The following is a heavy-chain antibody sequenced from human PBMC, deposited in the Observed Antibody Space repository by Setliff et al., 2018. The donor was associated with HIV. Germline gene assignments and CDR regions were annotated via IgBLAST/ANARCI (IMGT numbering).Heavy chain of an antibody. CDR3: ARGGYGSGIYYPYY. J-gene: IGHJ4*02. Sequence: ASVKVSCKASGYTFTSYYIYWVRQAPGQGLEWMGLINPSGGSTSYVQKLQDRVTMTRDTSTSTVYMELSSLRSEDTAVYYCARGGYGSGIYYPYYWGQGTLVTVSS. D-gene: IGHD3-10*01. CDR1: GYTFTSYY. V-gene: IGHV1-46*01. CDR2: INPSGGST.